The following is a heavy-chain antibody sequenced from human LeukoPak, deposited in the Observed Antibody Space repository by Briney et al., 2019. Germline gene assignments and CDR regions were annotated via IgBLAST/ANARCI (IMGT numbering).Heavy chain of an antibody. CDR2: TYTSGST. Sequence: SETLSLTCTVSGDSISSYYWSWIRQPAGKGLEWIGRTYTSGSTDYNPSLKSRVTISFATSKNQFSLKLSSVTAADTAVYYCARERSGSYDEHFDYWGQGTLVTVSS. J-gene: IGHJ4*02. D-gene: IGHD3-10*01. CDR3: ARERSGSYDEHFDY. V-gene: IGHV4-4*07. CDR1: GDSISSYY.